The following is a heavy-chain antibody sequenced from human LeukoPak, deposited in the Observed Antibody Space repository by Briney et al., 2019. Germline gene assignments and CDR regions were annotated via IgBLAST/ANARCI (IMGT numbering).Heavy chain of an antibody. Sequence: SQTLSPTCAISEYSVSSNSAAWNWIKQSPSRCLEWLGRTYYRSKWYYDYAVSVKSRITINPDTSKNQFSLQLNSVTPEDTAVYYCARGPQLVDYYYIDVWGRGTTVTVSS. V-gene: IGHV6-1*01. CDR2: TYYRSKWYY. J-gene: IGHJ6*03. CDR1: EYSVSSNSAA. CDR3: ARGPQLVDYYYIDV.